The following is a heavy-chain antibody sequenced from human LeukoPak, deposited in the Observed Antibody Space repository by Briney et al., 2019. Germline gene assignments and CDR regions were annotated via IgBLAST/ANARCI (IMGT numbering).Heavy chain of an antibody. CDR3: APDNRGAFPNWFDP. CDR1: GFTFSSYA. J-gene: IGHJ5*02. CDR2: ISGSGDTT. D-gene: IGHD2/OR15-2a*01. V-gene: IGHV3-23*01. Sequence: GGSLRLSCAASGFTFSSYAISWVRQAPGKGLEWVSSISGSGDTTYYADPVKGRFTISRDNSKNTLYLQMNSLRAEDTAVYYCAPDNRGAFPNWFDPWGQGTLVTVSS.